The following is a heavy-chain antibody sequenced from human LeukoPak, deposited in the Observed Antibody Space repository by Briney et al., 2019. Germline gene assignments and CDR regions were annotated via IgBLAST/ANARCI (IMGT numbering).Heavy chain of an antibody. V-gene: IGHV3-23*01. D-gene: IGHD6-13*01. CDR2: ISGSGGST. J-gene: IGHJ6*02. CDR3: AKDQQQLVPYYYYYYGMDV. Sequence: GGSLRLSCAASGFTFSSYAMSWVRQAPGKGLEWVSAISGSGGSTYYADSVKGRFTISRDNSRNTLYLQMNSLRAEDTAVYYCAKDQQQLVPYYYYYYGMDVWGQGATVTVSS. CDR1: GFTFSSYA.